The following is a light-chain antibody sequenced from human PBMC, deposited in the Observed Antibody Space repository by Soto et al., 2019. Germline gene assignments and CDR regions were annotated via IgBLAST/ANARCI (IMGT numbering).Light chain of an antibody. J-gene: IGKJ4*01. V-gene: IGKV1-5*03. Sequence: DIQMTQSPSTLSGSVGDRVTITCRASQSISSWLAWYQQKPGKAPKLLIYKASTLKSGVPSRFSGSGSGTEFTPTVSSLQPEDFGTYYCQRLKSYPLSFGGGTKVEVK. CDR2: KAS. CDR1: QSISSW. CDR3: QRLKSYPLS.